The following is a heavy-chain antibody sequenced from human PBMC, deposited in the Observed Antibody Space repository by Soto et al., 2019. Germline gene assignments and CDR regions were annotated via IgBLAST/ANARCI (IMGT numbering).Heavy chain of an antibody. D-gene: IGHD6-13*01. CDR3: AKDAAMVSSTFNYFDY. CDR1: GFFFSSYA. J-gene: IGHJ4*02. V-gene: IGHV3-23*04. CDR2: IGGSGGYK. Sequence: EVQLVESGGGLVQPGGSLRLSCAASGFFFSSYAMSWVRQAPGKGLEWVSGIGGSGGYKSYADSVKGRFTISRDNSKNTLYLQMESLGAEDTAVYYCAKDAAMVSSTFNYFDYWGQGTLVAVSS.